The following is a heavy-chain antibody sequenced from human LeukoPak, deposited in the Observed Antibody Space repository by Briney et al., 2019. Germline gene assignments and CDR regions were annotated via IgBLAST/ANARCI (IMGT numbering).Heavy chain of an antibody. J-gene: IGHJ5*02. V-gene: IGHV4-59*08. CDR2: IYYSGST. Sequence: SETLSLTCTVSGGSISSYYWSWIRQPPRKGLEWIGYIYYSGSTNYNPSLKSRVTISVYTSKNQFSLKLSSVAAADTAVYYCARTGTLGRSWFDHWGQGTLVTVSS. CDR3: ARTGTLGRSWFDH. D-gene: IGHD1-1*01. CDR1: GGSISSYY.